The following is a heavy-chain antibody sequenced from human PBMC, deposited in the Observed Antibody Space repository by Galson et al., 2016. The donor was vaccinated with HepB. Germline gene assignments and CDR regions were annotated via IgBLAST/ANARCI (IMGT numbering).Heavy chain of an antibody. D-gene: IGHD1-7*01. Sequence: SLRLSCAASGFTFSSSAMNWVRQAPGKGLEWVSSISGSPISYRDSVKGRFTISRDNTKNSLYLQLNSLRAEDTAVYYCARIIKTGTTSHFDYWGQGTLVTVSS. J-gene: IGHJ4*02. CDR1: GFTFSSSA. V-gene: IGHV3-21*01. CDR3: ARIIKTGTTSHFDY. CDR2: ISGSPI.